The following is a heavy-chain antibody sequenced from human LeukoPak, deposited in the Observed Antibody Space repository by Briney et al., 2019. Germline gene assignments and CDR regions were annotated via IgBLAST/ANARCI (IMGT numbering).Heavy chain of an antibody. CDR2: IIPIFGTA. Sequence: SVKVSCKASGGTFSSYAISWVRQAPGQGLEWMGGIIPIFGTANYAEKFQGRVTITADESTSTAYMELSSLRSEDTAVYYCASAVSMVRGVIISGNWFDPWGQGTLVTVSS. J-gene: IGHJ5*02. CDR3: ASAVSMVRGVIISGNWFDP. CDR1: GGTFSSYA. V-gene: IGHV1-69*01. D-gene: IGHD3-10*01.